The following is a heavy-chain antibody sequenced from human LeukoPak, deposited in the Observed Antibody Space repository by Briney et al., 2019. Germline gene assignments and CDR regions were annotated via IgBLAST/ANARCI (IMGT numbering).Heavy chain of an antibody. D-gene: IGHD6-19*01. V-gene: IGHV4-59*01. Sequence: SETLSLTCTVSGGSISSYYWSWIRQPPGKGLEWIGYIYYSGSTNYNPSLKSRVTISVDTSKNQFSLKLRSVTAADTAVYYCARYYSGWYYFDYWGQGTLVTVSS. CDR2: IYYSGST. CDR3: ARYYSGWYYFDY. CDR1: GGSISSYY. J-gene: IGHJ4*02.